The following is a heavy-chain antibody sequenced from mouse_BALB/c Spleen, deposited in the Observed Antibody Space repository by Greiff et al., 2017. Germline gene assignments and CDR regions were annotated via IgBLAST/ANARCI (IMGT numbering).Heavy chain of an antibody. CDR3: ARHDGYSYYYAMDY. CDR2: ISSGGGNT. Sequence: EVQLVESGGGLVKPGGSLKLSCAASGFTFSSYTMSWVRQTPEKRLEWVATISSGGGNTYYPDSVKGRFTISRDNAKNNLYLQMSSLRSEDTALYYCARHDGYSYYYAMDYWGQGTSVTVSS. V-gene: IGHV5-9*03. J-gene: IGHJ4*01. CDR1: GFTFSSYT. D-gene: IGHD2-3*01.